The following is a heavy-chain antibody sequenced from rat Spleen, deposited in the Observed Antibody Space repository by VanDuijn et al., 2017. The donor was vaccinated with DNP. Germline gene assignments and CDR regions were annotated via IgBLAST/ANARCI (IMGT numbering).Heavy chain of an antibody. D-gene: IGHD4-3*01. CDR3: ARRGIRGGGYYFDY. CDR2: ISYSGGT. Sequence: EVQLQESGPGLVKPSQSLSLTCSVTGYSISSNYWGWIRKFPGSKMEWMGYISYSGGTRYNPSLKSRISITRDTSKNQFFLQLTSVTTEDTATYYCARRGIRGGGYYFDYWGQGVMVTVSS. V-gene: IGHV3-1*01. CDR1: GYSISSNY. J-gene: IGHJ2*01.